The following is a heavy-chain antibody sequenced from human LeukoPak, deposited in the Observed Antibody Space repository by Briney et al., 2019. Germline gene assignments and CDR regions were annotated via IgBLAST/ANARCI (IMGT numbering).Heavy chain of an antibody. CDR2: IYYSGST. V-gene: IGHV4-59*01. D-gene: IGHD3-3*01. CDR3: ARVGDFWRGYIDYYMDV. CDR1: GGSISSYY. Sequence: SETLSLTCTVSGGSISSYYWSWIRQPPGKGLEWIGYIYYSGSTNYNPSLKSRVTISVDTSKNQFSLKLSSVTAADTAVYYCARVGDFWRGYIDYYMDVWGKGTTVTVSS. J-gene: IGHJ6*03.